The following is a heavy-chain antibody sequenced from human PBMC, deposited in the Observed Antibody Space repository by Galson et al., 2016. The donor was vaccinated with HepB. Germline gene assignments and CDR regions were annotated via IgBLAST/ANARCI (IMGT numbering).Heavy chain of an antibody. D-gene: IGHD1-26*01. J-gene: IGHJ4*02. Sequence: SLRLSCAASGFTFSSYWMHWVRQAPGKGLVWVSCISGDGSSTSYADSVKGRFTISRDNAKNTVYLRMNSPRAEDTAVYYCSRHSGSRHTIDYWGQGTPVTVSS. CDR2: ISGDGSST. CDR1: GFTFSSYW. CDR3: SRHSGSRHTIDY. V-gene: IGHV3-74*01.